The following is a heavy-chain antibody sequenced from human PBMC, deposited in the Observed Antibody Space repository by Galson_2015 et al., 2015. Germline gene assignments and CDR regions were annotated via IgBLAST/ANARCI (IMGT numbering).Heavy chain of an antibody. D-gene: IGHD3-3*01. V-gene: IGHV1-3*01. CDR1: YA. CDR2: INAGNGNT. Sequence: YAMHWVRQAPGQRLEWMGWINAGNGNTKYSQKFQGRVTITRDTSASTAYMELSSLRSEDTAVYYCARDPADTGFLEWLYSFGYYGMDVWGQGTTVTVSS. J-gene: IGHJ6*02. CDR3: ARDPADTGFLEWLYSFGYYGMDV.